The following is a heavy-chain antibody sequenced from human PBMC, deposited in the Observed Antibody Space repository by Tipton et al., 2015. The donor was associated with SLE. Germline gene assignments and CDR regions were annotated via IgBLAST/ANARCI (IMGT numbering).Heavy chain of an antibody. CDR1: GGSFSGYY. J-gene: IGHJ4*02. Sequence: TLSLTCTVSGGSFSGYYWSWIRQPPGKGLEWIGEINHSGSTNCNPSLKSRVTISVDTSKNQFSLKLSSVTAADTAVYYCARGRGSSSSGHYWGQGTLVTVSS. CDR3: ARGRGSSSSGHY. CDR2: INHSGST. D-gene: IGHD6-6*01. V-gene: IGHV4-34*01.